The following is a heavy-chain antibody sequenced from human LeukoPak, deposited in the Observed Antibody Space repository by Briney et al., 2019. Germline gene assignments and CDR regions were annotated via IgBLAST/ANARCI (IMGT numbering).Heavy chain of an antibody. Sequence: GGSLRLSCAASGFSFSYFGINWVRQAPGKGLEWVASISSSGSYIYYAGSVQGRFTISRDNAKTSLFLQMNRLRAEDTAVYYCARKYGGFDYWGQGTLVTVSS. J-gene: IGHJ4*02. CDR3: ARKYGGFDY. D-gene: IGHD2-15*01. CDR2: ISSSGSYI. CDR1: GFSFSYFG. V-gene: IGHV3-21*01.